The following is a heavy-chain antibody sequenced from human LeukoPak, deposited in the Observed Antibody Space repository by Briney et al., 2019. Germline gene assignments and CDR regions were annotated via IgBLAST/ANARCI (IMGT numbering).Heavy chain of an antibody. Sequence: PSETLSLTCTVPGGSISSYYWSWIRQPAGKGLEWIGRIYTSGSTNYNPSLKRRVTMSVDTSKNQFSLKLSSVTAADTAVYYCASTYYDFWSGSQGDFDYWGQGTLVTVSS. J-gene: IGHJ4*02. D-gene: IGHD3-3*01. V-gene: IGHV4-4*07. CDR3: ASTYYDFWSGSQGDFDY. CDR1: GGSISSYY. CDR2: IYTSGST.